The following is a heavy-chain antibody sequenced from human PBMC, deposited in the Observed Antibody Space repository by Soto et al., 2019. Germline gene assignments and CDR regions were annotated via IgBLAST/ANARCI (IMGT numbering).Heavy chain of an antibody. CDR1: GYTFTSYG. CDR2: ISAYNGNT. Sequence: ASVKVSFKASGYTFTSYGISWVRQAPGQGLEWMGWISAYNGNTNYAQKLQGRVTMTTDTSTSTAYMELRSLRSDDTAVYYCARGGAYCGGDCRRAFDIWGQGTMVTVSS. J-gene: IGHJ3*02. V-gene: IGHV1-18*01. D-gene: IGHD2-21*02. CDR3: ARGGAYCGGDCRRAFDI.